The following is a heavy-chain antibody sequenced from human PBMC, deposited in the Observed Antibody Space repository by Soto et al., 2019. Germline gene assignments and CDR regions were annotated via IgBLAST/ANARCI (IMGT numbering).Heavy chain of an antibody. CDR3: ARAWGRKSDY. J-gene: IGHJ4*02. V-gene: IGHV1-3*01. D-gene: IGHD3-16*01. CDR2: INAGNGNT. Sequence: QVQLVQSGAEVKKPGASVKVSCKASGYTFTSRAMHWVRQAPGQRLEWMGWINAGNGNTKYSEKFQGRVTINRDTSASTAYMEVSSLGSEDTALYYCARAWGRKSDYWGQGTLVTVSS. CDR1: GYTFTSRA.